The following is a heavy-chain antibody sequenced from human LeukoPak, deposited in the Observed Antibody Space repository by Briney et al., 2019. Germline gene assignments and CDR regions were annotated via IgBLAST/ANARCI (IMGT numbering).Heavy chain of an antibody. CDR2: ISYDGSNK. V-gene: IGHV3-30*18. CDR1: GFTFSSYG. J-gene: IGHJ4*02. Sequence: PGGSLRLSCAASGFTFSSYGMHWVRQAPGKGLEWVAVISYDGSNKYYADSVKGRFTISRDNSKNTLYLQMSSLRAEDTAVYYCAKVDVVTAIDYWGQGTLVTVSS. CDR3: AKVDVVTAIDY. D-gene: IGHD2-21*02.